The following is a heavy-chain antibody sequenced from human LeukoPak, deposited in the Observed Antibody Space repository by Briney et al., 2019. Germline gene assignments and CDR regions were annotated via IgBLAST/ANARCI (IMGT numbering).Heavy chain of an antibody. V-gene: IGHV1-46*01. D-gene: IGHD2-15*01. J-gene: IGHJ4*02. CDR3: AREGKCSGVSCYSFEY. CDR1: GYTFTFYY. Sequence: ASVKVSCKASGYTFTFYYIHWVRQAPGQGLEWMGIINPSGGSTTYAQKFQGRVTMTRDMSSSTVYMELSSLRSEDTAVYFCAREGKCSGVSCYSFEYWGQGSLVTVSS. CDR2: INPSGGST.